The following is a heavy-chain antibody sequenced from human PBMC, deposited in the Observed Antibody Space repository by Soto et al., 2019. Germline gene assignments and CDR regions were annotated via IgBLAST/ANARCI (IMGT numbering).Heavy chain of an antibody. CDR1: GFTFSSYG. CDR2: IWYDGSNK. D-gene: IGHD4-17*01. J-gene: IGHJ2*01. CDR3: ARSDYGDFSWYFDL. V-gene: IGHV3-33*01. Sequence: GGSLRLSCAASGFTFSSYGMHWVRQAPGKGLEWVAVIWYDGSNKYYADSVKGRFTISRDNSKNTLYLQMNSLRAEDTAVYYCARSDYGDFSWYFDLWGRGTLVTVSS.